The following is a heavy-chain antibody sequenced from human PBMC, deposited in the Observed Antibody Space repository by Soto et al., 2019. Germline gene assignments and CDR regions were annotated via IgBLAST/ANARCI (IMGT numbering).Heavy chain of an antibody. J-gene: IGHJ6*02. Sequence: PSETLSLTCAVYGGSISSNKWWGWVRQPPGKGLEWTGEIYHSGSTNYNPSLKSRVTISLDKSKNQFSLKLTSVTAADSAVYYCARDDHIVVVPTSLGAMDVWGQGTTVTVSS. CDR3: ARDDHIVVVPTSLGAMDV. CDR2: IYHSGST. CDR1: GGSISSNKW. D-gene: IGHD2-2*01. V-gene: IGHV4-4*02.